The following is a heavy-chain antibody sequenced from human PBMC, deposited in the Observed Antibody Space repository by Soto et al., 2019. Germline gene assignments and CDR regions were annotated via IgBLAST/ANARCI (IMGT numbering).Heavy chain of an antibody. Sequence: QVQLQESGPGLVKPSETLSLTCTVSGAAIRDYSWSWIRQPAGQGLEWIGRVYVAGGSNYNPSLKSRGTISLDRSKNEFSLRLSSVTAADTAVYFCSRGAGPPWFDNWGQGILVTVSS. CDR1: GAAIRDYS. CDR3: SRGAGPPWFDN. D-gene: IGHD3-16*01. CDR2: VYVAGGS. J-gene: IGHJ5*02. V-gene: IGHV4-4*07.